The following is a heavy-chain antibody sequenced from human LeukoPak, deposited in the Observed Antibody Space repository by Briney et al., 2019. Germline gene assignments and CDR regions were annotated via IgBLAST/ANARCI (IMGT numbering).Heavy chain of an antibody. CDR2: INTYNGNT. CDR3: ASNSPRDVAGRQFLPGVLSLLSQCDNCFDP. Sequence: GASVKVSCKASGYTFTNYGISWVRQAPGQGLEWMGWINTYNGNTNYAQKFQGRVTMTTDTSTSTAYMELRSLRSDDTAVYYCASNSPRDVAGRQFLPGVLSLLSQCDNCFDPWGQGTLVSVSS. D-gene: IGHD7-27*01. J-gene: IGHJ5*02. CDR1: GYTFTNYG. V-gene: IGHV1-18*04.